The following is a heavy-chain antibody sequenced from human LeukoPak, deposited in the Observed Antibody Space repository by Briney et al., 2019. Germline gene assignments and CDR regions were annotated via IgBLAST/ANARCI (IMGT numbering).Heavy chain of an antibody. Sequence: GGSLRLSCAASGFTFSSYSMNWVRQAPGKGLEWVSSISSSSYIYYADSVKGRFTISRDNAKNSLYLQMNSLRAEDTAVYYCARVTYSSSSDYYYYYYMDVWGKGTTVTVSS. J-gene: IGHJ6*03. CDR2: ISSSSYI. CDR3: ARVTYSSSSDYYYYYYMDV. D-gene: IGHD6-6*01. V-gene: IGHV3-21*01. CDR1: GFTFSSYS.